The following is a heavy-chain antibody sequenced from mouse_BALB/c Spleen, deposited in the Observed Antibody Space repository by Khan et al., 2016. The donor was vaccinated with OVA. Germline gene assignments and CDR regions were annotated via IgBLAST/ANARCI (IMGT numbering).Heavy chain of an antibody. V-gene: IGHV3-1*02. Sequence: EVQLQESGPDLVKPSQSLSLTCTVTGYSITSGYSWHWIRQFQGNKLDLMGYIYYSGSINYNPTLKSRFSISRDPSKNQLFLQLNSVTTEDTATQYCSRDGNYMDYWGQGTSVTVSS. CDR3: SRDGNYMDY. D-gene: IGHD2-1*01. CDR1: GYSITSGYS. J-gene: IGHJ4*01. CDR2: IYYSGSI.